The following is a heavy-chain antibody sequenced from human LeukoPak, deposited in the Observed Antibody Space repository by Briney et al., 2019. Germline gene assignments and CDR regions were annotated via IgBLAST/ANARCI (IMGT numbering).Heavy chain of an antibody. Sequence: PSETLSLTCTVSGYSISSTYYWGWIRQPPGKGLEWVGSVFHSGNTYYNPSLKSRLTISADTSKNQFSLTLTSVTAADTAVYYCARGLGGPLASYGQYLDYWGQGTLVTVSS. CDR1: GYSISSTYY. J-gene: IGHJ4*02. CDR3: ARGLGGPLASYGQYLDY. V-gene: IGHV4-38-2*02. CDR2: VFHSGNT. D-gene: IGHD5-18*01.